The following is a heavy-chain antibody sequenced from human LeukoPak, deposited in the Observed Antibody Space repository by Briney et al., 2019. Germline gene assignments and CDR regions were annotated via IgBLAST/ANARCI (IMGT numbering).Heavy chain of an antibody. V-gene: IGHV3-53*01. Sequence: GRSLRLSCAASGFTFSSTYMSWVRQAPGKGLEWVSLIYSDGSTFYSDYVKGRFTISRDNSKNTMYLQMSSLKTEDTAVYYCARDSSSFPDYFDYWGQGTLVTVSS. CDR3: ARDSSSFPDYFDY. CDR2: IYSDGST. D-gene: IGHD3-3*02. CDR1: GFTFSSTY. J-gene: IGHJ4*02.